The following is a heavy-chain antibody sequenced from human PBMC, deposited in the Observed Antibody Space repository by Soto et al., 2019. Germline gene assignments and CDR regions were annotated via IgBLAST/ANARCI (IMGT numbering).Heavy chain of an antibody. CDR1: GCSISRYD. CDR2: IYYNGST. Sequence: PLETLSLTCTVSGCSISRYDWNWIRQPPGTGLEWIGCIYYNGSTDYNPSLKSRVTISVDTSKNQFSLRLTSVTAADTAVYYCARDKRGYGVDLWGQGTTVTVSS. J-gene: IGHJ6*01. V-gene: IGHV4-59*01. CDR3: ARDKRGYGVDL.